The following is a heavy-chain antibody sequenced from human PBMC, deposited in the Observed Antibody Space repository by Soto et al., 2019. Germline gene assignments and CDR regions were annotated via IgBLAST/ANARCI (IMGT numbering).Heavy chain of an antibody. CDR1: GFTVSSNY. CDR3: ARRLRYGEQNWFDP. D-gene: IGHD4-17*01. J-gene: IGHJ5*02. Sequence: EVQVVESGGGLVQPGGSLRLSCAASGFTVSSNYMSWFRQAPGKGLEWVSVIYSGGSTYYADSVKGRFTISRDNSKNTLYLQMNGLRDEDTAVYYCARRLRYGEQNWFDPWGQGTLVTVSS. CDR2: IYSGGST. V-gene: IGHV3-66*04.